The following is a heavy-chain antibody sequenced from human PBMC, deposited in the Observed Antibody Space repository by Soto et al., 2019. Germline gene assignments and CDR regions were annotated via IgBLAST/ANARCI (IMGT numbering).Heavy chain of an antibody. CDR1: GFTFSNYA. CDR2: ISGSGGST. Sequence: GGSLRLSCAASGFTFSNYAMSWVRQAPGKGLEWVSAISGSGGSTYYADSVKGRFTISRDNSKNTLYLQMNSLRAEDTAVYYCAKDTIFGVVESYYFDYWGQGTLVTVSS. V-gene: IGHV3-23*01. D-gene: IGHD3-3*01. CDR3: AKDTIFGVVESYYFDY. J-gene: IGHJ4*02.